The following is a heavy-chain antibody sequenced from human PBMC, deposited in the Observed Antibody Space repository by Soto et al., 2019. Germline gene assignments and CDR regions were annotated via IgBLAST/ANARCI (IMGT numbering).Heavy chain of an antibody. V-gene: IGHV4-59*01. D-gene: IGHD1-1*01. J-gene: IGHJ4*02. CDR1: GDSISTYY. Sequence: SETLSLTCTVSGDSISTYYWSWIRQPPGKGLQWIGYIFYSGGTAYNPSLKSRVTISLDMSKKQISLKLSSVATADTATYFCARLQLVQKVIDYWGQGTLVTVSS. CDR2: IFYSGGT. CDR3: ARLQLVQKVIDY.